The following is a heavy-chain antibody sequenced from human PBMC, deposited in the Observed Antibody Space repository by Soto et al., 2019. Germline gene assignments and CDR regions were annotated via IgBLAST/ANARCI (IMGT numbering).Heavy chain of an antibody. D-gene: IGHD6-19*01. Sequence: GGSLRLSCAASGFTFSSYAMNWVRQAPGKGLEWVSYISSSGSTIYYADSVKGRFTISRDNAKNSLYLQMNSLRAEDTAVYYCARGSSGWYGEFDYWGQGTLVTVSS. J-gene: IGHJ4*02. V-gene: IGHV3-48*03. CDR1: GFTFSSYA. CDR3: ARGSSGWYGEFDY. CDR2: ISSSGSTI.